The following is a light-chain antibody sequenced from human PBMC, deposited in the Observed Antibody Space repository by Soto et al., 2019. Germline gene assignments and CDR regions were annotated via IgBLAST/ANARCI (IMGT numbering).Light chain of an antibody. CDR2: EVS. V-gene: IGLV2-14*03. J-gene: IGLJ1*01. CDR3: SSYTNTSTLV. Sequence: QSALTQPASVSGSPGQSITISCAGTSSDLGACKYVSWYQQHPDKAPKLILYEVSRRPSGVSNRFSGSKSGNTASLTISGLLAEDEADYSCSSYTNTSTLVFGTGTKVTVL. CDR1: SSDLGACKY.